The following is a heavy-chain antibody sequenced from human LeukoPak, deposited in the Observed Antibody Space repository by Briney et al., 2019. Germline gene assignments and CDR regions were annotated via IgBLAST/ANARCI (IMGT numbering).Heavy chain of an antibody. CDR1: GGSISSGGYY. CDR3: ARGVGFGELFVLDY. CDR2: IYYSGST. J-gene: IGHJ4*02. V-gene: IGHV4-31*09. Sequence: PSETLSLTCTVSGGSISSGGYYWSWIRQHPGKGLEWIGYIYYSGSTYYNPSLKSRVTISVDRSKNQFSLKLSSVTAADTAVYYCARGVGFGELFVLDYWGQGTLVTVSS. D-gene: IGHD3-10*01.